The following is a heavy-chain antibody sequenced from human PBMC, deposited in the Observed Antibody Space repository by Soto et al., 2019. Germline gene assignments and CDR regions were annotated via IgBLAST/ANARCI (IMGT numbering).Heavy chain of an antibody. CDR2: INHSGST. D-gene: IGHD6-6*01. J-gene: IGHJ4*02. CDR1: GGSFSGYY. V-gene: IGHV4-34*01. Sequence: QVQLQQWGAGLLKPSETLSLTCAVYGGSFSGYYWSWIRQPPGKGLEWIGEINHSGSTNYNPSLKSRVTISVDTSKNQFSLKLSSVTAADTAVYYCARGGESIAARYFDYWGQGTLVTVS. CDR3: ARGGESIAARYFDY.